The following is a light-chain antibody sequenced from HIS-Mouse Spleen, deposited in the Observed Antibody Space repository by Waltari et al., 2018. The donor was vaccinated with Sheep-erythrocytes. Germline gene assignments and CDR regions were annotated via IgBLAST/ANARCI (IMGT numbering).Light chain of an antibody. J-gene: IGKJ2*01. CDR1: QSVSSY. CDR2: DAS. Sequence: TQSLSPGERATLSCRASQSVSSYLAWYQQKPGQAPRLLIYDASNRATGIPAMFSGSGSGTDFTLTISSLEPEDFAVYYCQQRSNWYTFGQGTKLEIK. CDR3: QQRSNWYT. V-gene: IGKV3-11*01.